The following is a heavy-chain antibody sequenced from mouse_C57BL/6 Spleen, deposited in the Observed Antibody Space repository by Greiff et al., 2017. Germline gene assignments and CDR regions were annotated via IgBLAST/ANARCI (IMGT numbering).Heavy chain of an antibody. CDR1: GFSLTSSG. CDR3: AKEDYYAMDY. CDR2: IWRGGST. V-gene: IGHV2-5*01. J-gene: IGHJ4*01. Sequence: QVQLQQSGPGLVQPSQSLSITCTVSGFSLTSSGVHWVRQSPGKGLEWLGVIWRGGSTDSNAAFMSRLSITKDNSKSQVFCNMNSLQADGTAIYYGAKEDYYAMDYWGQGTSVTVSS.